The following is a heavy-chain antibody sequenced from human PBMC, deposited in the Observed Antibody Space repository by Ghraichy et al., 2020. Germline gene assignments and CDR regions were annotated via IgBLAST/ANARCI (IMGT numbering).Heavy chain of an antibody. CDR3: AKAYSSSGYYYYYMDV. D-gene: IGHD6-6*01. J-gene: IGHJ6*03. CDR2: ISGCGGST. Sequence: GGSLRLSCAASGFTFSSYAMSWVRQAPGKGLEWVSAISGCGGSTYYADSVKGRFTISRDNSKNTLYLQMNSLRAEDTAVYYCAKAYSSSGYYYYYMDVWGKGTTVTVSS. CDR1: GFTFSSYA. V-gene: IGHV3-23*01.